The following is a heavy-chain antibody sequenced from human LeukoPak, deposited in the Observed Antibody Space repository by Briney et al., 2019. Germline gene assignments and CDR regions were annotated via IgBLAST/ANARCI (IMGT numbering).Heavy chain of an antibody. Sequence: GGSLRLSCAASGFTFSSYSMNWVRQAPGKGLEWVSSISSSSSYIYYADSVKGRFTISRDNAKNSLYLQMNSLRAEDTAVYYCARDLHPGDGYNQNYYYYMDVWGKGTTVTISS. J-gene: IGHJ6*03. V-gene: IGHV3-21*01. CDR1: GFTFSSYS. CDR3: ARDLHPGDGYNQNYYYYMDV. CDR2: ISSSSSYI. D-gene: IGHD5-24*01.